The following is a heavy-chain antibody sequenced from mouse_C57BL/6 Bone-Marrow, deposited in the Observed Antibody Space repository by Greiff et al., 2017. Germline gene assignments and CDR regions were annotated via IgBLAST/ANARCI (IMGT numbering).Heavy chain of an antibody. V-gene: IGHV1-7*01. Sequence: VQLQQSGAELAKPGASVKLSCKASGYTFTSYWMHWVKQRPGQGLEWIGYINPSSGYTKYNQKFKDKATWTADKSSSTADMQLSSLTYEDSAVYYWARDYYGREFAYWGQGTLVTVSA. J-gene: IGHJ3*01. CDR1: GYTFTSYW. CDR3: ARDYYGREFAY. D-gene: IGHD1-1*01. CDR2: INPSSGYT.